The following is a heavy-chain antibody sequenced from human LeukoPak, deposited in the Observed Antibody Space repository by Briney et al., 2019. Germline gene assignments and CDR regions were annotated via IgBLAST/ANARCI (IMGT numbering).Heavy chain of an antibody. J-gene: IGHJ4*02. Sequence: GGSLRLSCAASGFTFSSYGMSWVRQAPGKGLEWVSAISGSGGSTYYADSVKGRFTISRDNSKNTLYLQMNSLRAEDTAVYYCAKDLYYYDSSGYYLDYWGQGTLVTVSS. V-gene: IGHV3-23*01. CDR2: ISGSGGST. CDR1: GFTFSSYG. CDR3: AKDLYYYDSSGYYLDY. D-gene: IGHD3-22*01.